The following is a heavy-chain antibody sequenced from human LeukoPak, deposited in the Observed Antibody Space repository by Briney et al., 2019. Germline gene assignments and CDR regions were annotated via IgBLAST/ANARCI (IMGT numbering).Heavy chain of an antibody. Sequence: GGSLRLSCAASGFTFSSYAMSWVRQAPGKGLEWVSAISGSGGSTYYADSVKGRFTISRDNSKNTLYLQMNSLRAEDTAVYYCAKALNPYCSGGSCCHYGMDVWGQGTTVTVS. CDR1: GFTFSSYA. J-gene: IGHJ6*02. CDR3: AKALNPYCSGGSCCHYGMDV. V-gene: IGHV3-23*01. D-gene: IGHD2-15*01. CDR2: ISGSGGST.